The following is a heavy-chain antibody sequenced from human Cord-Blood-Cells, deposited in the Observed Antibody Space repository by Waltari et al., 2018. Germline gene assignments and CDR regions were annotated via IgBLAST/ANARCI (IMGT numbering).Heavy chain of an antibody. Sequence: QVQLVQSGAEVKKPGSSVKVSCKASGGTFSSYAISWVRQAPGQGLEWMGGIIPIFGTANYAQKFQGRVTITADKSTSTAYMGLSSLRSEDTAVYYCASPEVDIVAEGYYYYGMDVWGQGTTVTVSS. V-gene: IGHV1-69*06. CDR2: IIPIFGTA. CDR3: ASPEVDIVAEGYYYYGMDV. CDR1: GGTFSSYA. D-gene: IGHD5-12*01. J-gene: IGHJ6*02.